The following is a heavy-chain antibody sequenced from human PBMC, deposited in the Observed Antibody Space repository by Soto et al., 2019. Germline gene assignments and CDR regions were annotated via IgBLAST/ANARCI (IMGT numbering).Heavy chain of an antibody. D-gene: IGHD2-2*01. CDR1: GFTFSSYA. CDR2: ISGSGGST. CDR3: AAHWDCSSTSCYDY. V-gene: IGHV3-23*01. Sequence: GGSLRLSCAASGFTFSSYAMSWVRQAPGKGLEWVSAISGSGGSTYYADSVKGRFTISRDNSKNTLYLQMNSLRAEDTAVYYCAAHWDCSSTSCYDYWGQGTLVTVSS. J-gene: IGHJ4*02.